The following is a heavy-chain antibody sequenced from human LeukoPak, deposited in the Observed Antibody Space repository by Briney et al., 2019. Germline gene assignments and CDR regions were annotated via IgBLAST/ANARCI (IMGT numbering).Heavy chain of an antibody. J-gene: IGHJ4*02. Sequence: PSETLSLTCSVSGGSISSYYWSWIRQPPGKGLEWIGYIYYSGSTNYNPSLKSRVTISVDTSKNQFSLKLSSVTAADTAVYYCAVGYNYGYLDYWGQGTLVTVSS. CDR3: AVGYNYGYLDY. V-gene: IGHV4-59*01. CDR1: GGSISSYY. CDR2: IYYSGST. D-gene: IGHD5-18*01.